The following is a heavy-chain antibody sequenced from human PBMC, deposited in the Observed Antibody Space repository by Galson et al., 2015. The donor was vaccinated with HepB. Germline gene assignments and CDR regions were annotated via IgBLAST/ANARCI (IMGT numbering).Heavy chain of an antibody. J-gene: IGHJ4*02. CDR1: GFIFTTYG. CDR2: ISYDGSNK. Sequence: SLRLSCAASGFIFTTYGMHWVRQAPGKGLEWVAVISYDGSNKYYADSVKGRFTISRDNSKNTLYLQMNSLRAEDTAVYYCAKDLSSAYSGYDRPFDYWGQGTLVTVSS. V-gene: IGHV3-30*18. D-gene: IGHD5-12*01. CDR3: AKDLSSAYSGYDRPFDY.